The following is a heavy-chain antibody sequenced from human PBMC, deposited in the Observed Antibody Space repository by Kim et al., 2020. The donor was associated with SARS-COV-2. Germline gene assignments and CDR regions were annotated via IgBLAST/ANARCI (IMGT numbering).Heavy chain of an antibody. CDR3: AKDLYANWGSPFDY. D-gene: IGHD7-27*01. J-gene: IGHJ4*02. CDR1: GVTVDDYS. V-gene: IGHV3-9*01. Sequence: GGSLRLACAVSGVTVDDYSMHWVRQTPGKGLEWVSGISWDGGSIGNADYVKGRITISRDNAKYSLSLQMNSLRPEDTALYYCAKDLYANWGSPFDYWGQGTLVTVSS. CDR2: ISWDGGSI.